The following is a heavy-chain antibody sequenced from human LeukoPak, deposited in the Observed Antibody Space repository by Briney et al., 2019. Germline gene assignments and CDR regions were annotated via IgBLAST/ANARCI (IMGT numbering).Heavy chain of an antibody. Sequence: ASVKVSCKASGYTFTGYYMHWVRQAPGQGLEWMGWINPNSGGTNYAQKFQGRVTMTRNTSISTAYMELSSLRSEDTAVYYCARVDQYSSSWLTRDYYYMDVWGKGTTVTVSS. D-gene: IGHD6-13*01. CDR2: INPNSGGT. J-gene: IGHJ6*03. CDR1: GYTFTGYY. V-gene: IGHV1-2*02. CDR3: ARVDQYSSSWLTRDYYYMDV.